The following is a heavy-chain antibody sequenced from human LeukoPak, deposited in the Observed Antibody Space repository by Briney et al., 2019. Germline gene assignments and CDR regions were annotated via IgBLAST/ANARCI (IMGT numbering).Heavy chain of an antibody. CDR2: IYPGDSDT. Sequence: GESLKISFKGSGYRFTTYWIGWVRQMPGKGLEWMGIIYPGDSDTRYSPSFQGQVTISADKSISTAYLQWGSLKASDTAMYYCARSEMATVLSQDYWGQGTLVTVSS. V-gene: IGHV5-51*01. CDR3: ARSEMATVLSQDY. CDR1: GYRFTTYW. D-gene: IGHD5-24*01. J-gene: IGHJ4*02.